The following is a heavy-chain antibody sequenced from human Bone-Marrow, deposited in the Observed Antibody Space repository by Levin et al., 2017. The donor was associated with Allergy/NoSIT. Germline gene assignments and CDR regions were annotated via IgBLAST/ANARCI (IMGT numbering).Heavy chain of an antibody. CDR2: IWSDGTNN. Sequence: GGSLRLSCAASGFTFSSFGVHWVRQAPGKGLEWVAVIWSDGTNNYYADSVQGRFTISRDNSKNTLYPQMNSFSAEDTAVYFCARFSGDDFTVYPERVTFEIWGQGTRVTVS. J-gene: IGHJ3*02. V-gene: IGHV3-33*01. CDR1: GFTFSSFG. D-gene: IGHD5-12*01. CDR3: ARFSGDDFTVYPERVTFEI.